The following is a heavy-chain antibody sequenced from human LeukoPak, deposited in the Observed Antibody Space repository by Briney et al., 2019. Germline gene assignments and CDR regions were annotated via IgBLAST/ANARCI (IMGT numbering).Heavy chain of an antibody. CDR2: IYSGGST. D-gene: IGHD3-9*01. CDR1: GFTVSSNY. CDR3: ARGYDILTGYYLTTVGYYGMDV. Sequence: SGGSLRLSCAASGFTVSSNYMSWVHQAPGKGLEWVSVIYSGGSTYYADSVKGRFTISRDNSKNTLYLQMNSLRAEDTAVYYCARGYDILTGYYLTTVGYYGMDVWGQGTTVTVSS. J-gene: IGHJ6*02. V-gene: IGHV3-66*01.